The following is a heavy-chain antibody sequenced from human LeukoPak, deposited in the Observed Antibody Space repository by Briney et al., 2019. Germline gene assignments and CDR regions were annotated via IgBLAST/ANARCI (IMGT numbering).Heavy chain of an antibody. Sequence: SETLSLTCAVYGGSFSGYYWSWIRQPPGKGLEWIGEINHSGSTNYNPSLKSRVTISVDTSKNQFSLKLSSVTAADTAVYYCARRSGIAAAGTLAPWGQGTLVTVSS. D-gene: IGHD6-13*01. V-gene: IGHV4-34*01. CDR3: ARRSGIAAAGTLAP. CDR1: GGSFSGYY. J-gene: IGHJ5*02. CDR2: INHSGST.